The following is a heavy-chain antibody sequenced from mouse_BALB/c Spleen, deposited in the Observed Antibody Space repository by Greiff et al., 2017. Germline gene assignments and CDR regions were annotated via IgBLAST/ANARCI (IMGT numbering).Heavy chain of an antibody. CDR2: ISSGSSTI. V-gene: IGHV5-17*02. Sequence: EVQGVESGGGLVQPGGSRKLSCAASGFTFSSFGMHWVRQAPEKGLEWVAYISSGSSTIYYADTVKGRFTISRDNPKNTLFLQMTSLRSEDTAMYYCARELGFAYWGQGTLVTVSA. J-gene: IGHJ3*01. CDR1: GFTFSSFG. CDR3: ARELGFAY. D-gene: IGHD4-1*01.